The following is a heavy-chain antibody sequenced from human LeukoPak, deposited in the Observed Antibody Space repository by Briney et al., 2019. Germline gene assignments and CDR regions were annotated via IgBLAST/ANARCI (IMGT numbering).Heavy chain of an antibody. CDR2: IYPGDSDT. CDR1: GYSFTSYW. D-gene: IGHD2-15*01. V-gene: IGHV5-51*01. J-gene: IGHJ3*02. CDR3: ARHGSVAGDAFDI. Sequence: GESLKISCKGSGYSFTSYWIGWVRQMPGKGLEWVGIIYPGDSDTRYSPSFQGQVTISADKSISTAYLQWSSLKASDTAMYYCARHGSVAGDAFDIWGQGTMVTVPS.